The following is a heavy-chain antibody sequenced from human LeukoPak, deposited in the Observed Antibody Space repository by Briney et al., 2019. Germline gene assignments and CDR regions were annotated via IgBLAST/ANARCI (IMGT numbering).Heavy chain of an antibody. CDR1: GGSISSYY. Sequence: SETLSLTCTVSGGSISSYYWSWIRQPPGKGLEWIGYIYYSGSTNYNPSPKSRVPISVDTSQHQFSLKLSSVTAADTAVYYCARGSIYGDAPCWGQGTLVTVSS. D-gene: IGHD4-17*01. CDR2: IYYSGST. V-gene: IGHV4-59*01. CDR3: ARGSIYGDAPC. J-gene: IGHJ4*02.